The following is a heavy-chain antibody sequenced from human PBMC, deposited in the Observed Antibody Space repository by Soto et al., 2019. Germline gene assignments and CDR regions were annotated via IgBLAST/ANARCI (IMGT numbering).Heavy chain of an antibody. Sequence: QLQLQESGPGLVKPSETLSLTCTVSGGSISSSSYYWGWIRQPPGKGLEWIGGIYYSGSTYYNLSLKSRVTLSVGTPKNQFSLKLSSVTAADTAVYYCASWAPYCSGGSCYSVPWGQGTLVTVSS. J-gene: IGHJ5*02. CDR2: IYYSGST. CDR1: GGSISSSSYY. D-gene: IGHD2-15*01. CDR3: ASWAPYCSGGSCYSVP. V-gene: IGHV4-39*01.